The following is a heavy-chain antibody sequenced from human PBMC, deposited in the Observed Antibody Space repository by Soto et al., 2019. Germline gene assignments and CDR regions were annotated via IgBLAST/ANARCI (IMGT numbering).Heavy chain of an antibody. V-gene: IGHV1-69*01. D-gene: IGHD2-8*01. CDR1: GGTFSSYA. CDR2: FLPIFGTA. J-gene: IGHJ4*02. CDR3: TRAQFNSDCMD. Sequence: QVHLVQSGAEVKKPGSSVKVSCTASGGTFSSYAISWVRQAPGQGLEWMGGFLPIFGTANYAQNFQCRVPITAEESTRTAYMELSSLISEDTAGHYSTRAQFNSDCMDWGQATLVNVS.